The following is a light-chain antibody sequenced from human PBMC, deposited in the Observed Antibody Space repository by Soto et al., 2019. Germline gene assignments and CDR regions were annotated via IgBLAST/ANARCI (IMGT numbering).Light chain of an antibody. CDR2: KDS. CDR3: QSADSSGTYV. J-gene: IGLJ1*01. V-gene: IGLV3-25*03. Sequence: SYELTQPPSVSVSPGQTARITCSGDALPKQHAYWYQQKPGQAPLVVIYKDSERPSGIPERFSGSSSGTTVSLTISGVQAEDEADYYCQSADSSGTYVFGPGTKLTVL. CDR1: ALPKQH.